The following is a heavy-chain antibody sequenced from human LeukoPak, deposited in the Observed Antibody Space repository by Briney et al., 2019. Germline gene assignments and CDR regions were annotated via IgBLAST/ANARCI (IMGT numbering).Heavy chain of an antibody. CDR2: INHSGST. V-gene: IGHV4-34*01. Sequence: SETLSLTCAVYGGSFSGYYWSWIRQPPGKGLEWIGEINHSGSTNYNPSLKSRVTISVDTSKNQFSLKLSAVTAAATAVYYCATTKGGGQQLWFDPWGQGTLVTVSS. CDR1: GGSFSGYY. D-gene: IGHD6-13*01. CDR3: ATTKGGGQQLWFDP. J-gene: IGHJ5*02.